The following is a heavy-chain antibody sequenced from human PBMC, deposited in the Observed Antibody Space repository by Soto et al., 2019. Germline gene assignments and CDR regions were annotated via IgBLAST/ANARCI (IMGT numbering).Heavy chain of an antibody. V-gene: IGHV5-51*01. CDR1: WYIFTSYW. CDR3: ARHDYGDSDAFDI. CDR2: IYPGDSDT. Sequence: PVESLKSPFKGSWYIFTSYWIGWVRQMPGKGLEWMGIIYPGDSDTRYSPSFQGQVTISADKSISTAYLQWSSLKASDTAMYYCARHDYGDSDAFDIWGQGTLVTVSS. D-gene: IGHD4-17*01. J-gene: IGHJ3*02.